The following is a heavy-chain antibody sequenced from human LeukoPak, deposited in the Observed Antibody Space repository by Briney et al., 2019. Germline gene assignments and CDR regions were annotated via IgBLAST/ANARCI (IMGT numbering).Heavy chain of an antibody. CDR3: ARSSYSSSSSV. Sequence: GGSLRLSCAVSGFTFSGFWMSWSRQAPGKGLEWVASINSDRSEGYYADVMKGRFTISRDNAKNSLYLQINSLRAEDTAVYYCARSSYSSSSSVWGQGTMVTVSS. CDR2: INSDRSEG. J-gene: IGHJ3*01. D-gene: IGHD6-6*01. V-gene: IGHV3-7*03. CDR1: GFTFSGFW.